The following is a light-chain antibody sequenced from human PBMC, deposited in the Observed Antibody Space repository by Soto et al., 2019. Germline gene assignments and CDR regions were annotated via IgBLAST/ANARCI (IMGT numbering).Light chain of an antibody. Sequence: DIVMTQSPDSLAVSLGERATINCKSSQTVLNSSNNRNYLAWFQQKPGQPPKLLIYWASTRESGVPDRFSGGGSGTDFTLTISSLQAEDVAVYYCQQYYRARTFGQGTKVEIK. CDR3: QQYYRART. CDR2: WAS. CDR1: QTVLNSSNNRNY. V-gene: IGKV4-1*01. J-gene: IGKJ1*01.